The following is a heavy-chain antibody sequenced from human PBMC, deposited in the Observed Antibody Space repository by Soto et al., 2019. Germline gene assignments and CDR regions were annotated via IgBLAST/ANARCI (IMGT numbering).Heavy chain of an antibody. D-gene: IGHD3-10*01. J-gene: IGHJ4*02. CDR1: GFAFSSYA. CDR2: ISGSGGST. Sequence: GGSLRLSCAASGFAFSSYAMSWVRQAPGKGLEWVSAISGSGGSTYYADSVKGRFTISRDNSKNTLYLQMNSLRAEDTAVYYCAKWGSGSEYYFDYWGQGTLVTVSS. CDR3: AKWGSGSEYYFDY. V-gene: IGHV3-23*01.